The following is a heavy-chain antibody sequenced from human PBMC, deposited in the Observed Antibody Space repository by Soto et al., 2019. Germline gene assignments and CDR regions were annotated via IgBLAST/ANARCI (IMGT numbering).Heavy chain of an antibody. CDR2: INHSGST. D-gene: IGHD3-22*01. CDR1: GGSFSGYY. J-gene: IGHJ4*02. V-gene: IGHV4-34*01. Sequence: SETLSLTCAVYGGSFSGYYWSWIRQPPGKGLEWIGEINHSGSTNYNPSLKSRVTISVDTSKNQFSLKMSSVTAADTALSYCASRPSITMIVAEYYFDYWGQGTLVTVSS. CDR3: ASRPSITMIVAEYYFDY.